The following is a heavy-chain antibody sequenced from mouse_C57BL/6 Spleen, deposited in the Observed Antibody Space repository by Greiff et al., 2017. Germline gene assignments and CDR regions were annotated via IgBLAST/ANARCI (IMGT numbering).Heavy chain of an antibody. CDR1: GFNIKNTY. Sequence: VQLQQSVAELVRPGASVKLSCTASGFNIKNTYMHWVKQRPEQGLEWIGRIDPANGNTKYAPKFQGKATITADTSSNAAYLQLSNLTSEDTAIYYSARVPYGNWDFDVWGTGTTVTVSS. CDR3: ARVPYGNWDFDV. J-gene: IGHJ1*03. CDR2: IDPANGNT. D-gene: IGHD2-10*02. V-gene: IGHV14-3*01.